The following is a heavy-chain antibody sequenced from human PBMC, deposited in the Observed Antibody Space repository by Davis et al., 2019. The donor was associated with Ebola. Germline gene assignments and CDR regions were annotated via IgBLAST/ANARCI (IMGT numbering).Heavy chain of an antibody. J-gene: IGHJ3*02. V-gene: IGHV1-8*03. Sequence: ASVTVSCKASGYTFTSYDINWVRQATGQGLEWMGWMNPNSGNTGYAQKFQGRVTITADESTSTAYMELSSLRSEDTAVYYCAGSPQQWLVPPDAFDIWGQGTMVTVSS. D-gene: IGHD6-19*01. CDR3: AGSPQQWLVPPDAFDI. CDR2: MNPNSGNT. CDR1: GYTFTSYD.